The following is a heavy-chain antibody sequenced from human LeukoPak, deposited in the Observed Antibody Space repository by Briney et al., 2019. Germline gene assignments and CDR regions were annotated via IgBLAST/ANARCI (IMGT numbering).Heavy chain of an antibody. Sequence: GGSLRLSCAASGFTFSSYAMSWVRQAPGKGLEWVSGISASGGSTYYADSVKGRFTISRDNSKNTLYLQMNSLRAEDTAVYYCAREGYYDSRAYGFDLWGRGTLVTVSS. CDR2: ISASGGST. J-gene: IGHJ2*01. D-gene: IGHD3-22*01. CDR1: GFTFSSYA. CDR3: AREGYYDSRAYGFDL. V-gene: IGHV3-23*01.